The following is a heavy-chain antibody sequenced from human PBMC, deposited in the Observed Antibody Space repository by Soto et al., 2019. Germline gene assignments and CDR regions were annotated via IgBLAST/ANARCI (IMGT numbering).Heavy chain of an antibody. Sequence: PGGALRLSCAASVFTFSSYGMHWVRQAPGKGLEWVAVISYDGSNKYYADSVKGRFTISRDNSKNTLYLQMNSLRAEDTAVYYCAKDRNPYQLLSSCSFDYWGQGTLVTVSS. CDR1: VFTFSSYG. CDR2: ISYDGSNK. D-gene: IGHD2-2*01. V-gene: IGHV3-30*18. J-gene: IGHJ4*02. CDR3: AKDRNPYQLLSSCSFDY.